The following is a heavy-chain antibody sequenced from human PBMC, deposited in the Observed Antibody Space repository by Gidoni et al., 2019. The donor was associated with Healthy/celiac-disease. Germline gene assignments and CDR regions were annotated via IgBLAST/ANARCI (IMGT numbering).Heavy chain of an antibody. J-gene: IGHJ1*01. V-gene: IGHV1-8*01. CDR2: MNPNSGNT. D-gene: IGHD3-10*01. CDR1: AYTFTSYD. CDR3: ARDYYGSGSYRSAEYFQH. Sequence: QLQLVQSVAEVKKPGASVKVSCKASAYTFTSYDMNWVRQATGQGLEWMGWMNPNSGNTGYAQKFQGRGTMTRNTSISTAYMELSSLRSEDTAEYYCARDYYGSGSYRSAEYFQHWGQGTLVTVSS.